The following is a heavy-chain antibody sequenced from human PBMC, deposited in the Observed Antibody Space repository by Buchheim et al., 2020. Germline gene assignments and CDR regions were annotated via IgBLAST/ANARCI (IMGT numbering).Heavy chain of an antibody. J-gene: IGHJ4*02. Sequence: EVQLLESGGGLVQPGESLRLSCAASGFTFSSYAMSWVRQAPGKGLEWVSAISGSGGSTYYADSVKGRFTISRDNSKNTLYLQMNSLRAEDTAVYYCAKISGWIQLWLAIYFDYWGQGTL. CDR1: GFTFSSYA. CDR3: AKISGWIQLWLAIYFDY. D-gene: IGHD5-18*01. V-gene: IGHV3-23*01. CDR2: ISGSGGST.